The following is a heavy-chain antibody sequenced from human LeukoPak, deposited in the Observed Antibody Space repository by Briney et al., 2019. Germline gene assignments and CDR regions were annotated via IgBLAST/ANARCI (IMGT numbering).Heavy chain of an antibody. J-gene: IGHJ4*02. Sequence: GGSLRLSCAASGFTFSSYSMNWVRQAPGKGLVWVSRINSDGTITSYADSVKGRFSISRDNAKNTLYLQMNSLRAEDTAVYYCARMGEWSKNWGQGTLVTVSS. CDR3: ARMGEWSKN. CDR1: GFTFSSYS. D-gene: IGHD3-16*01. CDR2: INSDGTIT. V-gene: IGHV3-74*01.